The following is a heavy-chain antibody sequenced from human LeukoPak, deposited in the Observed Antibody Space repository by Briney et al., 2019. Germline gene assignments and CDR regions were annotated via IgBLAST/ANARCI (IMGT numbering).Heavy chain of an antibody. Sequence: GGSLRLSCAASGFPFSETWMHWVRQVPGKGLVWVSRIRSDGSDARYAESVKGRFTISRDNAKNTLYLQMNSLRAEDTAVYYCARGLTAREPYYYYYYYMDVWGKGTTVTVSS. V-gene: IGHV3-74*01. CDR2: IRSDGSDA. CDR1: GFPFSETW. D-gene: IGHD6-6*01. J-gene: IGHJ6*03. CDR3: ARGLTAREPYYYYYYYMDV.